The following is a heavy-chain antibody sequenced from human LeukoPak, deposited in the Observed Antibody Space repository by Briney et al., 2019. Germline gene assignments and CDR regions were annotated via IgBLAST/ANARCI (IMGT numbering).Heavy chain of an antibody. V-gene: IGHV3-7*01. Sequence: PGGSVRLFCAGSGFTFSSYWMSWVRQAPGKGLEWVANINQDGSEKYYVDSVKGRFTISRDNAKNSLYLQMNSLRAEDTAVYYCARVVDSWGQGTLVTVSS. J-gene: IGHJ4*02. CDR2: INQDGSEK. CDR3: ARVVDS. CDR1: GFTFSSYW.